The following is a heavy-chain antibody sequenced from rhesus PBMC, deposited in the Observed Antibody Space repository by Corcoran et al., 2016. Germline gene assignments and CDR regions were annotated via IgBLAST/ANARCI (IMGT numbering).Heavy chain of an antibody. CDR3: ARTYFSGTYCTIGYNRFDV. CDR2: ISGSGGST. J-gene: IGHJ5-1*01. Sequence: LQLQESGPGLVKPSETLSLTCAVSGGSISCNWWSWMRQPPGKGLEWIGRISGSGGSTSHNPTLKRRVTISTDTSKNQFSLRRSSVTAADTAVYYCARTYFSGTYCTIGYNRFDVWGPGVLVTVSS. D-gene: IGHD2-15*01. V-gene: IGHV4-173*01. CDR1: GGSISCNW.